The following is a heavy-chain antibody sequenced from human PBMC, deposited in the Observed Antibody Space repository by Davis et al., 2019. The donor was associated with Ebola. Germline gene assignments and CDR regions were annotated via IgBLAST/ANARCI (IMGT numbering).Heavy chain of an antibody. D-gene: IGHD4-11*01. Sequence: SETLSLTCTVSGGSISSYYWSWIWQPPGKGLEWIGYIYYSGSTYYNPSLKSRVTISVDTSKNQFSLKLSSVTAADTAVYYCARDGFVTTHYYYGMDVWGQGTTVTVSS. J-gene: IGHJ6*02. CDR2: IYYSGST. CDR1: GGSISSYY. V-gene: IGHV4-59*12. CDR3: ARDGFVTTHYYYGMDV.